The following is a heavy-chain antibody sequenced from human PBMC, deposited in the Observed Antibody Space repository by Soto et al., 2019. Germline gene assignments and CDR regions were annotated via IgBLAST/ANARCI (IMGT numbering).Heavy chain of an antibody. D-gene: IGHD4-17*01. V-gene: IGHV3-30*18. Sequence: TLSCAASGFTFSSYGMHWVRPAPGKGLEWVAVILYDGTKKYYADSMKGRFTISRDNSKNTLYLQMNSLRAEDTAVYYCAKDRGALRWSEEHYYFDYWGQGTLVTVSS. CDR2: ILYDGTKK. J-gene: IGHJ4*02. CDR1: GFTFSSYG. CDR3: AKDRGALRWSEEHYYFDY.